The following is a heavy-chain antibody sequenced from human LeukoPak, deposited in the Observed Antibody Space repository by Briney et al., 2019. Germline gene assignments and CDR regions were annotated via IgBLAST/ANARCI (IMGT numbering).Heavy chain of an antibody. J-gene: IGHJ5*02. V-gene: IGHV4-59*12. D-gene: IGHD2-15*01. Sequence: PSETLSLTCTVFGRSISSYCWSWIRQPPGNWLEWIGYIYYSGSTNYNPSLKGRVTISVDTSKNQFSLRLSSVTAADTAGYYCARKLRLVVMNWFDPWGQGTLVTVSS. CDR1: GRSISSYC. CDR3: ARKLRLVVMNWFDP. CDR2: IYYSGST.